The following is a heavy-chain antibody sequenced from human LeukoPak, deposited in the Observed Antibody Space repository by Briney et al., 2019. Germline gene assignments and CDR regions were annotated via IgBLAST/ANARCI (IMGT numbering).Heavy chain of an antibody. V-gene: IGHV3-30*18. J-gene: IGHJ4*02. CDR3: AKDNSGYSYGFDY. CDR1: GFTFSSYG. CDR2: ISYDGSNK. D-gene: IGHD5-18*01. Sequence: GGSLRLSCAASGFTFSSYGMHWVRQAPGKGLEWVAVISYDGSNKYYADSVKGRFTISRDNSKNTLYLQMNSLRAEHTAVYYCAKDNSGYSYGFDYWGQGTLVTVSS.